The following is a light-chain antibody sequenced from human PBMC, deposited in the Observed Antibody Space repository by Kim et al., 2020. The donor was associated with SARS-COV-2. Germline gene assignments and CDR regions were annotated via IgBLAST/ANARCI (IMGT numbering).Light chain of an antibody. J-gene: IGKJ4*01. CDR1: QSVSTSH. V-gene: IGKV3-20*01. CDR2: ATS. CDR3: HHYGTSPPLT. Sequence: EIVLTQSPGTLSLSPGERATLSCRASQSVSTSHLAWYQQKPGQAPRLLVYATSGRATGIPDRFSGSGSETDFTLTISSLEPEDFAVYYCHHYGTSPPLTFGGGTKVDIK.